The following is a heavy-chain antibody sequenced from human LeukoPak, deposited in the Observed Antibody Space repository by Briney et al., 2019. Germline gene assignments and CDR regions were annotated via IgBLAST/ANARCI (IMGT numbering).Heavy chain of an antibody. CDR2: IIPIFGTA. Sequence: ASVKVSFKASGGTFSSYAISWVRQAPGQGLEWMGGIIPIFGTANYAQKFQGRVTITADESTSTAYMELSSLRSEDTAVYYCAREGYYYDSRDFDYWGQGTLVTVSS. V-gene: IGHV1-69*13. D-gene: IGHD3-22*01. CDR3: AREGYYYDSRDFDY. CDR1: GGTFSSYA. J-gene: IGHJ4*02.